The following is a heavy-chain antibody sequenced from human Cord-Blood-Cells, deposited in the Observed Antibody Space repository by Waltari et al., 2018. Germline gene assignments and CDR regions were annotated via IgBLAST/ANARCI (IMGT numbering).Heavy chain of an antibody. D-gene: IGHD2-2*02. CDR3: ARAGDCSSTSCYIDY. J-gene: IGHJ4*02. V-gene: IGHV4-34*01. Sequence: QVQLQQWGAGLLKPSETLSLTCAVYGGSFSGYYWSWIRKPPGKGLEWIGEINHSGSTNYNPSLKSRVTISVDTSKNQFSLKLSSVTAADTAVYYCARAGDCSSTSCYIDYWGQGTLVTVSS. CDR1: GGSFSGYY. CDR2: INHSGST.